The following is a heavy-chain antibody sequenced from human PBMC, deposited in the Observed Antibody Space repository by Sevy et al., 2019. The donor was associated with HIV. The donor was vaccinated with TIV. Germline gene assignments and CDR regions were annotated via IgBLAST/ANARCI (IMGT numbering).Heavy chain of an antibody. CDR3: ARGAMATSTYNWFDP. CDR1: GGTFSSYA. Sequence: ASVKVSCKASGGTFSSYAISWVRQAPGQGLEWMGGIIPIFGTANYAQKFQGRVTITADESTSTAYMELSSLRSEDTAVHYCARGAMATSTYNWFDPWGQGTLVTVSS. CDR2: IIPIFGTA. V-gene: IGHV1-69*13. D-gene: IGHD5-18*01. J-gene: IGHJ5*02.